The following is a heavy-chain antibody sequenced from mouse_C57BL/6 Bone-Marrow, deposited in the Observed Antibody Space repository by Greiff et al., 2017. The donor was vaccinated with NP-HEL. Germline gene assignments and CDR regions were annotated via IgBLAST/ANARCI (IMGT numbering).Heavy chain of an antibody. CDR1: GYAFTNYL. V-gene: IGHV1-54*01. CDR3: ARLRDGVIDY. J-gene: IGHJ2*01. D-gene: IGHD2-2*01. Sequence: QVQLQQSGAELVRPGTSVKVSCKASGYAFTNYLIEWVKQRPGPGLEWIGVINPGSGGTTYNEKFKGKATLTADQSSSTAYMQLSILTSEDSAVYFCARLRDGVIDYWGQGTTLTVSS. CDR2: INPGSGGT.